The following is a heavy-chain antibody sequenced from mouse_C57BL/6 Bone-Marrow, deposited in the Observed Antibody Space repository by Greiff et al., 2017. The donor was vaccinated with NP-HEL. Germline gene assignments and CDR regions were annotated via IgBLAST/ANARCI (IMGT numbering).Heavy chain of an antibody. V-gene: IGHV2-9*01. J-gene: IGHJ3*01. CDR3: ANRVYAY. Sequence: VQLQQSGPGLVAPSQSLSITCTVSGFSLTSYGVDWVRKPPGKGLEWLGVIWGGGSKNNNAALMSRLSISKENSKSQVYLIMNSLQTYDTAMYYCANRVYAYWGQGTLVTVSA. CDR2: IWGGGSK. CDR1: GFSLTSYG.